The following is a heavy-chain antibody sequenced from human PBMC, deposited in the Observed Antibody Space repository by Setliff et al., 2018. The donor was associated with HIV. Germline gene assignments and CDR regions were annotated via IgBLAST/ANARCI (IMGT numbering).Heavy chain of an antibody. CDR2: INPNTGLT. CDR3: AKTTPQPHYYYYVDV. D-gene: IGHD4-17*01. Sequence: ASVKVSCKASGYTFSGNYIHWVRQAPGQGLEWMGWINPNTGLTNYAQKFQGRVTMTRDTSITTAYMELSRLRSDDAAVYYCAKTTPQPHYYYYVDVWGEGTTVTVSS. V-gene: IGHV1-2*02. CDR1: GYTFSGNY. J-gene: IGHJ6*03.